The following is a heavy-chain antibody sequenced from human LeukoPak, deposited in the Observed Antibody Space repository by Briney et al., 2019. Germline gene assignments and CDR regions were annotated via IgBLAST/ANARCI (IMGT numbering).Heavy chain of an antibody. D-gene: IGHD3-22*01. CDR2: IYSGGST. CDR3: ARDLSYDSSGYQSFDY. CDR1: GFTVSSNY. V-gene: IGHV3-53*01. J-gene: IGHJ4*02. Sequence: GGSLRLSCAASGFTVSSNYMSWVRQAPGKGLEWVSVIYSGGSTYYADSVKGRFTISRDNSKNTLYLQMNSLRAEDTAVYYCARDLSYDSSGYQSFDYWGQGTLVTVSS.